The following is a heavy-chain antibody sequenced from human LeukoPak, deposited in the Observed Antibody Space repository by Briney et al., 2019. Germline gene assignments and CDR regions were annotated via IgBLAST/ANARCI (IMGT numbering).Heavy chain of an antibody. V-gene: IGHV1-24*01. J-gene: IGHJ4*02. Sequence: ASVKVSCKASGYAFTDYYMYWVRQAPGKGLEWMGGFDPEDGETIYAQKFQGRVTMTEDTSTDTAYMELSSLRSEDTAVYYCATWTLGASVFDYWGQGTLVTSSS. CDR3: ATWTLGASVFDY. CDR1: GYAFTDYY. CDR2: FDPEDGET. D-gene: IGHD1-26*01.